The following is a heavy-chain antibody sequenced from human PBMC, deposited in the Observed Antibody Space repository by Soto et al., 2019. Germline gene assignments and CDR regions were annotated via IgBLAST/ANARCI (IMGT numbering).Heavy chain of an antibody. J-gene: IGHJ6*02. CDR2: ISGYNGNT. Sequence: QVQLVQSGAEVKKPGASVKVSCKASGYTFTSDGVSWVRQAPGQGLEWMGWISGYNGNTNYAQRFRDRVTLTTDTSTSTAYMELRSLRSDDSAVYYCARDAHCGGAPVCRAIDVWGQRTTITVSS. D-gene: IGHD2-21*01. V-gene: IGHV1-18*04. CDR1: GYTFTSDG. CDR3: ARDAHCGGAPVCRAIDV.